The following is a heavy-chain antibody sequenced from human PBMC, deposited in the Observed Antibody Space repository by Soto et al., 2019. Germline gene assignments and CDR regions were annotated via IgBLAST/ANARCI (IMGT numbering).Heavy chain of an antibody. CDR3: ASYNWNDVKAFDF. V-gene: IGHV3-48*01. D-gene: IGHD1-1*01. CDR1: RFTFSSYS. J-gene: IGHJ3*01. Sequence: EVQLVESGGGLVQPGGSLRLSCAASRFTFSSYSMNWVRQAPGKGLEWVSYISSSSSTIYYAASVKGRFTISRDNARNSLYLQMNSLRAGDTAVYYCASYNWNDVKAFDFWGQGTMVTVSS. CDR2: ISSSSSTI.